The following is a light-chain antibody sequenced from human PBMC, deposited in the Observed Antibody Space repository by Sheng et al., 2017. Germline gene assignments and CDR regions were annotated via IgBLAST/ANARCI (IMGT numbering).Light chain of an antibody. CDR2: QDN. Sequence: SYELTQPPSVSVSPGQTASITCSGDKLGDNYASWYQQKPGQSPVLVIYQDNKRPSGIPERFSGSISGDTATLTISGTQAMDEADYYCQAWAGSTAVFGGGTKLSVL. CDR1: KLGDNY. J-gene: IGLJ2*01. V-gene: IGLV3-1*01. CDR3: QAWAGSTAV.